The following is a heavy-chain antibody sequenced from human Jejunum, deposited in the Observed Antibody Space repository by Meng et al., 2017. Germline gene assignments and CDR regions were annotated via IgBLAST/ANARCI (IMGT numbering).Heavy chain of an antibody. CDR3: ARENSGSIYFDY. D-gene: IGHD6-13*01. V-gene: IGHV3-20*04. CDR2: LNWNGDST. CDR1: GFTFDNYG. J-gene: IGHJ4*02. Sequence: GESLKISCATSGFTFDNYGMTWVRQAPGKGLEWVSSLNWNGDSTGYADSVKGRFTISSDNARNSLYLQRNSLRAEDTAFYYCARENSGSIYFDYWGQGTVVTVSS.